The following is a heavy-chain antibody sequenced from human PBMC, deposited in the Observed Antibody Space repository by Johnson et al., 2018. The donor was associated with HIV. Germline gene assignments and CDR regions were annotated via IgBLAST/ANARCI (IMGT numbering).Heavy chain of an antibody. CDR3: ARDRGYCTNGVCYYDAFDI. CDR2: ISSTGSTI. V-gene: IGHV3-11*04. D-gene: IGHD2-8*01. CDR1: GFTFSDYY. Sequence: QVHLVESGGGLGKPGGSLRLSCAGSGFTFSDYYMNWLRQAPGKGLEWVSYISSTGSTIYYADSVKGRFTISRDNAKRSLYLQMSSLRAEDTAVYYCARDRGYCTNGVCYYDAFDIWGQGTMVTVSA. J-gene: IGHJ3*02.